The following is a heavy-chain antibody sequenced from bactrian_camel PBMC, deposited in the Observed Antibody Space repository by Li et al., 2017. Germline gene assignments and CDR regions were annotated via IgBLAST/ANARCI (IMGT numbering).Heavy chain of an antibody. D-gene: IGHD3*01. Sequence: HVQLVESGGGSVQAGGSLNLSCAVSGDTYSGNCMGWFRQAPGKDREGIAAIYTGGTHRYYADSVKGRFTITQDNSKNTVYLQMNSLKPEDTAIYYCAATSVSGGLAWDRTPMYNYWGRGTQVTVS. J-gene: IGHJ4*01. CDR3: AATSVSGGLAWDRTPMYNY. CDR2: IYTGGTHR. CDR1: GDTYSGNC. V-gene: IGHV3S53*01.